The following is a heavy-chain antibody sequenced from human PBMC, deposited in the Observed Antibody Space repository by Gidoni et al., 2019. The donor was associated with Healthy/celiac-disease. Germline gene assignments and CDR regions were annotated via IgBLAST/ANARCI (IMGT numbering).Heavy chain of an antibody. CDR1: GFTFSSYG. J-gene: IGHJ4*02. Sequence: QVQLVESGGGVVQPGRSLRLSCAASGFTFSSYGMHWVRQAPGKGLEWVAVISYDGSNKDYADSVKGRFTISRDNSKNTLYLQMNSLRAEDTAVYYCAKALAGDSSGPPFDYWGQGTLVTVSS. CDR3: AKALAGDSSGPPFDY. CDR2: ISYDGSNK. D-gene: IGHD3-22*01. V-gene: IGHV3-30*18.